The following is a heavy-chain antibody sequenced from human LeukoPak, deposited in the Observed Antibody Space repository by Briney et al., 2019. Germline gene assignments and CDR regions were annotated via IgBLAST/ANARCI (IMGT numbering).Heavy chain of an antibody. J-gene: IGHJ3*02. CDR1: GYTLTELS. D-gene: IGHD5-18*01. V-gene: IGHV1-24*01. CDR2: FDPEDGET. CDR3: AERDTAWGAFDI. Sequence: GASVKVSCKVSGYTLTELSMHWVRQAPGKGLEWMGGFDPEDGETIYAQKFQGRVTMTEDTSTDTAYMELSSLRSEDTAVYYCAERDTAWGAFDIWGQGTMVTVSS.